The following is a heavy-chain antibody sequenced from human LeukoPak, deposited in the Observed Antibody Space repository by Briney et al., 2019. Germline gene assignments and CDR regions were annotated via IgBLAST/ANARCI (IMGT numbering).Heavy chain of an antibody. CDR3: AKDMRDGRSGPQDY. Sequence: GGPLRLSCAASGFNFDDNAMHGVRQTPGKGLEWVSGINWSGHCIAYADSVKGRFIISRDNPKNLLYLHMDSLRPEDSALYYCAKDMRDGRSGPQDYWGQGTLVTVSS. V-gene: IGHV3-9*01. CDR1: GFNFDDNA. J-gene: IGHJ4*02. CDR2: INWSGHCI.